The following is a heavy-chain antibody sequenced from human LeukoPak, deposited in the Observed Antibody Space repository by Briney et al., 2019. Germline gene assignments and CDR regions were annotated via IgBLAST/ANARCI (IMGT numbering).Heavy chain of an antibody. J-gene: IGHJ3*02. CDR3: AKVPVTSPDAFDI. CDR1: GFTFSSYG. D-gene: IGHD4-17*01. Sequence: GGSLRLSCAASGFTFSSYGMHWVRQAPGKGLEGVAVISYDGSNKYYADSVKGRFTISRDNSKNTLYLQMNSLRAEDTAVYYCAKVPVTSPDAFDIWGQGTMVTVSS. CDR2: ISYDGSNK. V-gene: IGHV3-30*18.